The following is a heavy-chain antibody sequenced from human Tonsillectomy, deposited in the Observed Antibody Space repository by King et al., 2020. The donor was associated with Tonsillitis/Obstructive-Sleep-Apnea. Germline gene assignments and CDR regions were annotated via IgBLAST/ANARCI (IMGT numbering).Heavy chain of an antibody. Sequence: QLQESGPGLVKPSETLSLTCTVSGGSISSSSYYWGWIRQPPGKGLEWIGSIYYSGSTYYNPSLKSRVTISVDTSKNQFSLKLSSVTAADTAVYYCARPNTYYYDSSGYYDGMDVWGQGTTVTVSS. CDR3: ARPNTYYYDSSGYYDGMDV. J-gene: IGHJ6*02. CDR1: GGSISSSSYY. CDR2: IYYSGST. V-gene: IGHV4-39*01. D-gene: IGHD3-22*01.